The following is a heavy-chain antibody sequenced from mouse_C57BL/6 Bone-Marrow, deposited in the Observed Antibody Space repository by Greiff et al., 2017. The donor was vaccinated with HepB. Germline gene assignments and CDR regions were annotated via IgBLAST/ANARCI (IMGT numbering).Heavy chain of an antibody. V-gene: IGHV1-50*01. Sequence: QVQLQQPGAELVKPGASVKLSCKASGYTFTSYWMQWVKQRPGQGLEWIGEIDPSDSYTNYNQKFKGKATLTVDTSSSTAYMQLSSLTSEDSAVYYCARTRRRYYYGSSYFDYGGQGTTLTVSS. D-gene: IGHD1-1*01. CDR3: ARTRRRYYYGSSYFDY. CDR2: IDPSDSYT. J-gene: IGHJ2*01. CDR1: GYTFTSYW.